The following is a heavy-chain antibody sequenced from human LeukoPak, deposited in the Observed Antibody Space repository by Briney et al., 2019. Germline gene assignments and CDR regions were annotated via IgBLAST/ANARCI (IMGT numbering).Heavy chain of an antibody. CDR1: GFTFSHYW. CDR2: VEEDGSQK. D-gene: IGHD5-24*01. J-gene: IGHJ4*02. CDR3: ARYTYKHDC. V-gene: IGHV3-7*01. Sequence: PGGSLRLSRAAYGFTFSHYWMTWVRQAPGKGLEWVANVEEDGSQKTYVDSVKGRFTISRDNAKNSLYLQMNNVRAEDTAVYYCARYTYKHDCWGQGTLVTVSS.